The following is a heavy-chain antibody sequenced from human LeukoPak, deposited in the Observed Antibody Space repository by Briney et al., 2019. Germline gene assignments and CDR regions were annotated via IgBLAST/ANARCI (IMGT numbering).Heavy chain of an antibody. CDR3: AKDLTTNGGSSIDY. V-gene: IGHV3-9*01. D-gene: IGHD1-26*01. CDR2: ISWNSGRI. CDR1: GFTFDDYA. J-gene: IGHJ4*02. Sequence: GGSLSLSCAASGFTFDDYAMHWVRQAPGKGLEWVSGISWNSGRIGYADSVKGRFTISRDNAKNSLYLQMNSLRSEDTALYYCAKDLTTNGGSSIDYWGQGTLVTVSS.